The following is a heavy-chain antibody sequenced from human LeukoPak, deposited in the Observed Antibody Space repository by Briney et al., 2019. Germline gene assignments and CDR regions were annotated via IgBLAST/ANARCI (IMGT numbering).Heavy chain of an antibody. J-gene: IGHJ4*02. V-gene: IGHV3-30*02. CDR1: GFIFSTYG. D-gene: IGHD3-16*01. CDR3: AKDSLADIDY. Sequence: PGGSLRLSCAASGFIFSTYGMYWGRQAPGKGLEWVAFIRHDGSIKNYADSVKGRSTISRDNSKKTLYLQMNSLRAEDTAVYYCAKDSLADIDYWGQGTLVTVSS. CDR2: IRHDGSIK.